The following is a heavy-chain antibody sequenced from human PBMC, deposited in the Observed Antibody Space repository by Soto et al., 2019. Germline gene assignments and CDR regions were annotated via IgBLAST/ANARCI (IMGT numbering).Heavy chain of an antibody. CDR2: ISSYTGFT. J-gene: IGHJ4*02. D-gene: IGHD5-18*01. V-gene: IGHV3-11*06. CDR1: GFTFGDYY. Sequence: GGSLRLSCAASGFTFGDYYMSWIRQAPGKGLEWVSYISSYTGFTNYADSVKGRFTISRDSANNSLYLQMNSLRVEGTAVYYCARGGYNYGLEFDYWGPGTLVTV. CDR3: ARGGYNYGLEFDY.